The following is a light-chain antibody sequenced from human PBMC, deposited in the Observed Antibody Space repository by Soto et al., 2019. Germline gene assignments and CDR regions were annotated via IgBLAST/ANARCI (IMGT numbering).Light chain of an antibody. J-gene: IGKJ4*01. Sequence: EIVLTQSPVTLSLSPGQRATLSCGASQSVSNRLAWYQQRPGLAPRLLIYDASTWATGIPDRFSGSGSGRDFTLTISRLEPEDSAVYYCQQYAGSPLTFGGGTKVEIK. CDR3: QQYAGSPLT. CDR2: DAS. CDR1: QSVSNR. V-gene: IGKV3D-20*01.